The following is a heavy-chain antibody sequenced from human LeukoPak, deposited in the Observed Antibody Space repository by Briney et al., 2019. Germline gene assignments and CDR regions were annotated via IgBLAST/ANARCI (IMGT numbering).Heavy chain of an antibody. Sequence: SETLSLTCTVSGGSISSYYWSWIRQPPGKGLEWIGYIYHSGSTFYNPSLKSRVTISVDRSKNQFSLKLSSVTAADTAVYYCAREQAVVPAADPWGQGTLVTVSS. CDR2: IYHSGST. V-gene: IGHV4-59*12. CDR3: AREQAVVPAADP. CDR1: GGSISSYY. J-gene: IGHJ5*02. D-gene: IGHD2-2*01.